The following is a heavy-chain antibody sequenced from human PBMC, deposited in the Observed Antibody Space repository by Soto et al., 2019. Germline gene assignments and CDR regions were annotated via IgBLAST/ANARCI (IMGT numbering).Heavy chain of an antibody. D-gene: IGHD2-15*01. CDR3: ARERVQGYCSGGSCYSRGGDFDY. Sequence: QVQLVQSGAEVKKPGSSVKVSCKASGGTFSSYAISWVRQAPGQGLEWMGGIIPIFGTANYAQKFQGRVTITADESTSTAYMELSSLRSEDTAVYYCARERVQGYCSGGSCYSRGGDFDYWGQGTLVTVSS. J-gene: IGHJ4*02. CDR2: IIPIFGTA. CDR1: GGTFSSYA. V-gene: IGHV1-69*12.